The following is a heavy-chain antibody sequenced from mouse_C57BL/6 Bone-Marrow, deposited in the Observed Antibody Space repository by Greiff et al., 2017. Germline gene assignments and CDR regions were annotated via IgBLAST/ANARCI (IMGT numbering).Heavy chain of an antibody. D-gene: IGHD1-1*01. J-gene: IGHJ1*03. Sequence: EVMLVESGGGLVKPGGSLKLSCAASGFTFSDYGMHWVRQAPEKGLEWVAYISSGSSTIYYADTVKGRFTISRDNAKNTLFLQMTSLRSEDTAMYYCARDYYGSSDGYFDVWGTGTTVTVSS. V-gene: IGHV5-17*01. CDR1: GFTFSDYG. CDR3: ARDYYGSSDGYFDV. CDR2: ISSGSSTI.